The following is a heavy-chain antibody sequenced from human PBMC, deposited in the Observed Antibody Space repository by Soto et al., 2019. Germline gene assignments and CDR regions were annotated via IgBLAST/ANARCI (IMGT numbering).Heavy chain of an antibody. CDR2: ISGSGGST. CDR3: AKASSIDYGDYDFDY. J-gene: IGHJ4*02. Sequence: EVQLLESGGGLVQPGGSLRLSCAASGFTFSCYAMSWVRQAPGKGLEWVSAISGSGGSTYYADSVKGRFTISRDNTKNPLYLQLNTLRAEDTAVYYCAKASSIDYGDYDFDYLGQGTLVAVSS. V-gene: IGHV3-23*01. CDR1: GFTFSCYA. D-gene: IGHD4-17*01.